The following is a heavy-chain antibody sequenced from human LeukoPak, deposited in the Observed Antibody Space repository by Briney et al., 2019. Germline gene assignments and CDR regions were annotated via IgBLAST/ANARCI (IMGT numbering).Heavy chain of an antibody. CDR3: ARFAVHRRITVAGQFGLDY. CDR2: ISAYNGNT. J-gene: IGHJ4*02. V-gene: IGHV1-18*01. Sequence: ASVKVSCKASGYTFTSYGISWVRQAPGQGLEWMGWISAYNGNTNYAQKFQGRVTMTTDTSTSTAYMELSSLRSEDTAVYYCARFAVHRRITVAGQFGLDYWGQGTLVSLSS. D-gene: IGHD6-19*01. CDR1: GYTFTSYG.